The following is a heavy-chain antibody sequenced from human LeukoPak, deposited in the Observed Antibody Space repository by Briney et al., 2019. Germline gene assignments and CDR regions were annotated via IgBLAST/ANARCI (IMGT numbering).Heavy chain of an antibody. D-gene: IGHD5-18*01. J-gene: IGHJ4*02. CDR2: ISTCNGNT. Sequence: ASVKVSCKASGYTFTSYDISWVRQAPGQGLEWMGWISTCNGNTNYAQKFQGRVTVTTDTSTSTAYMELRSLTSDGTAVYYCVRGGSSSGYDYWGQGTLVTVSS. CDR1: GYTFTSYD. CDR3: VRGGSSSGYDY. V-gene: IGHV1-18*01.